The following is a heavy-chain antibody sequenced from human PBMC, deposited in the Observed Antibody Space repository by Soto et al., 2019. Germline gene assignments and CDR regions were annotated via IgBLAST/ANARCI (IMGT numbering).Heavy chain of an antibody. CDR2: INPQTGGT. V-gene: IGHV1-2*02. Sequence: QVQLVQSGAEVKTPGASVRVSCKASGYTFTGYYIHWVREAPGQGLEWMGWINPQTGGTSYAQKFQGRVTLSRDTSINTAYLELTRVRFDDAAVYVCARERYQVISDGMDVWGQGTTVTVSS. CDR3: ARERYQVISDGMDV. D-gene: IGHD2-2*01. CDR1: GYTFTGYY. J-gene: IGHJ6*02.